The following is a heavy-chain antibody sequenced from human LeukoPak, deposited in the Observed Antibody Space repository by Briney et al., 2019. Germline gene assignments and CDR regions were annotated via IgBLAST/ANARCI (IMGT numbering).Heavy chain of an antibody. CDR1: GGTFSSYA. V-gene: IGHV1-69*01. D-gene: IGHD5-12*01. Sequence: SVKVSCKASGGTFSSYAISWVRQAPGQGLEWMGGTIPIFGTANYAQKFQGRVTITADESTSTAYMELSSLRSEDTAVYYCARGAGYSGYDRSGEFDYWGQGTLVTVSS. CDR2: TIPIFGTA. J-gene: IGHJ4*02. CDR3: ARGAGYSGYDRSGEFDY.